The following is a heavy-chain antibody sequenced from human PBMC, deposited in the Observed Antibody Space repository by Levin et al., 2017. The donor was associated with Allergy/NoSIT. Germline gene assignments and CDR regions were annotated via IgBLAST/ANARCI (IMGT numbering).Heavy chain of an antibody. V-gene: IGHV3-7*04. CDR3: ARNWRSAFDI. CDR2: IKQDGTEK. Sequence: GGSLRLSCAASGFTFSSYWMSWVRQAPGKGLEWVANIKQDGTEKYYVDSVRGRFTVSKDDAKNSVYLQMSSLRVEDTAMYYCARNWRSAFDIWGQGTVVTVSS. J-gene: IGHJ3*02. CDR1: GFTFSSYW.